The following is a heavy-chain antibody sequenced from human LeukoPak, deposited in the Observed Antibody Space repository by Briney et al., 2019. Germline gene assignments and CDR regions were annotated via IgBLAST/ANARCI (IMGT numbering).Heavy chain of an antibody. Sequence: SQTLSLTCTVSGVSINNPNYCWSWVRQPPGKGLEWVGYGYCNGRSYYNPSLRSRLTMTVDTSSNQFSLELSSVTAADTAVYYCARAGSSGPYCTTGSCYGMGVWGQGTTVTVSS. CDR1: GVSINNPNYC. J-gene: IGHJ6*02. CDR3: ARAGSSGPYCTTGSCYGMGV. CDR2: GYCNGRS. D-gene: IGHD2-8*01. V-gene: IGHV4-30-4*08.